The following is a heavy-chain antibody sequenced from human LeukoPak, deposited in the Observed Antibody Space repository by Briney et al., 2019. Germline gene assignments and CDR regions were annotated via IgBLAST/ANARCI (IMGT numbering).Heavy chain of an antibody. J-gene: IGHJ4*02. D-gene: IGHD6-6*01. CDR2: INPNSGGT. CDR3: ARVLSRGDLSIEFDY. CDR1: GYTFTGYY. V-gene: IGHV1-2*02. Sequence: ASVKVSCKASGYTFTGYYMHWVRQAPGQGLEWMGWINPNSGGTNYAQKFQGRVTMTRDTSISTAYMELSRLRSDDTAVYYCARVLSRGDLSIEFDYWGQGTLVTVSS.